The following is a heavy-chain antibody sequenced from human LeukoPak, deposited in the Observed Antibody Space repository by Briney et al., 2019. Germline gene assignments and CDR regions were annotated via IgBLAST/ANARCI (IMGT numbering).Heavy chain of an antibody. CDR1: LSTFSSYA. V-gene: IGHV3-23*01. D-gene: IGHD3-10*01. CDR3: AKAYNYGSGSYYSFFDN. CDR2: INPSGGDT. J-gene: IGHJ4*02. Sequence: GGSLRLSCAASLSTFSSYAMTWVRQAPGKGLDWVSTINPSGGDTYYADSVRGRFTISRDNSKKTLYLQMDSLRAEDTAVYYCAKAYNYGSGSYYSFFDNWGQGTLVTVSS.